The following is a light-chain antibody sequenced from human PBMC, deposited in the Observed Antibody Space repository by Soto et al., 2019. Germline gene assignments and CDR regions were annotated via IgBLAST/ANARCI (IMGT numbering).Light chain of an antibody. J-gene: IGKJ2*01. Sequence: DIQMTQSPSSLSASVGDRFTITCRASQSISTYLNWYQQKPGKAPKLLIYAASSLQSGVPSRFSGSGSGTDFTLTINSLQPEDFATYYCQQSYSSPYTFGQGTKLEIK. CDR3: QQSYSSPYT. CDR1: QSISTY. V-gene: IGKV1-39*01. CDR2: AAS.